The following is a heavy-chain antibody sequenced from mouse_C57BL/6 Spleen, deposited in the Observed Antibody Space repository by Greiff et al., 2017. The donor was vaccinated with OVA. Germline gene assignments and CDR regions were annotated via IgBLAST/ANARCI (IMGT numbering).Heavy chain of an antibody. CDR2: ISSGGDYI. Sequence: EVQRVESGEGLVKPGGSLKLSCAASGFTFSSYAMSWVRQTPEKRLEWVAYISSGGDYIYYADTVKGRFTISRDNARNTLYLQMSSLKSEDTAMYYCTRDPPLTGTMDYWGQGTSVTVSS. CDR1: GFTFSSYA. J-gene: IGHJ4*01. V-gene: IGHV5-9-1*02. CDR3: TRDPPLTGTMDY. D-gene: IGHD4-1*01.